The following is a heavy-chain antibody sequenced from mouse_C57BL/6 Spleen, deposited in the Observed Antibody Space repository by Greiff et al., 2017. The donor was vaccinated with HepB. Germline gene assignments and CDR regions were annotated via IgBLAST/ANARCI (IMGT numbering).Heavy chain of an antibody. CDR1: GYTFTSYW. CDR3: ASEGTKGLRRLDY. J-gene: IGHJ2*01. D-gene: IGHD2-4*01. V-gene: IGHV1-69*01. CDR2: IDPSDSYT. Sequence: QVQLQQPGAELVMPGASVKLSCKASGYTFTSYWMHWVKQRPGQGLEWIGEIDPSDSYTNYNQKFKGKSTLTVDKSSSTAYMQLSSLTSEDSAVYYCASEGTKGLRRLDYWGQGTTLTVSS.